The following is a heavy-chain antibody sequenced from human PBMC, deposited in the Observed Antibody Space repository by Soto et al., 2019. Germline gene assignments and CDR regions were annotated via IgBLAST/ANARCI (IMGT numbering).Heavy chain of an antibody. CDR1: GFTFTGYA. Sequence: QVQLVESGGGVVQPGRSLRLSCEASGFTFTGYAMHWVRQAPGKGLEWVAITSFDERYKFYAASVKGRFTISRDNSKNTLYLQMDSLSPEDTARYFCARDPRGDYDTAAYFDSWGQGAPVIVSS. D-gene: IGHD3-22*01. CDR2: TSFDERYK. CDR3: ARDPRGDYDTAAYFDS. J-gene: IGHJ4*02. V-gene: IGHV3-30*04.